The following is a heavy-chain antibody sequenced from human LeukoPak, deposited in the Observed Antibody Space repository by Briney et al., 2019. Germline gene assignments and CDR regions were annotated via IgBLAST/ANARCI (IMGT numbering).Heavy chain of an antibody. CDR3: AKSVESAVTTNPYFDF. CDR2: IRGSGGST. J-gene: IGHJ4*02. V-gene: IGHV3-23*01. Sequence: GGSLRLFCAACGYTFSDYAMSWVRQALGRGLKWVSVIRGSGGSTYNADSVKGRFTISRDNSKNILYLQMNSLRAEDTAVYYCAKSVESAVTTNPYFDFWGQGALVTVSS. CDR1: GYTFSDYA. D-gene: IGHD4-17*01.